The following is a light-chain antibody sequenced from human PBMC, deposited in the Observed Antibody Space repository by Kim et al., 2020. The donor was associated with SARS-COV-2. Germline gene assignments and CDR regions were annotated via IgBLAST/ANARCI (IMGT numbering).Light chain of an antibody. CDR1: GSTIGTDFD. V-gene: IGLV1-40*01. Sequence: RVTIPCPRSGSTIGTDFDVHWYQHHPGTVPNLLIYGNSNRPSGVPDRFSGSTSGTSASLAITGLQAEDEADYYCQSYDSSLSGSVFGGGTQLTVL. J-gene: IGLJ3*02. CDR2: GNS. CDR3: QSYDSSLSGSV.